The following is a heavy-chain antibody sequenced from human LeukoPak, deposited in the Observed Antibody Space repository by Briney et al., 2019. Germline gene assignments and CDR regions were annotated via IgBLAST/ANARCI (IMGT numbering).Heavy chain of an antibody. Sequence: GSLRLSCAASGFTFSDYYMSWIRQPPGKGLEWIGYISYSGSTNYNPSLKSRVTISVDTSKNQFSLKLSSVTAADTAVYYCARGYSSGWYAFDIWGQGTMVTVSS. V-gene: IGHV4-59*01. CDR1: GFTFSDYY. J-gene: IGHJ3*02. CDR2: ISYSGST. CDR3: ARGYSSGWYAFDI. D-gene: IGHD6-19*01.